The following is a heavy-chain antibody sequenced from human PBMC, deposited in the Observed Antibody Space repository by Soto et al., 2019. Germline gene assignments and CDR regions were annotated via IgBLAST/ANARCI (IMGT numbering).Heavy chain of an antibody. Sequence: QVQLVQSGAEVKKPGASVKVSCKASGYTFTSYGISWVRQAPGQGLEWMGWISAYNGNTNYAQKLQGRVTMTTDTSTSTPYMELRSLRSDDTAVYYCASIGNITGTTDWFDPWGQGTLVTVSS. J-gene: IGHJ5*02. CDR1: GYTFTSYG. V-gene: IGHV1-18*01. CDR3: ASIGNITGTTDWFDP. CDR2: ISAYNGNT. D-gene: IGHD1-7*01.